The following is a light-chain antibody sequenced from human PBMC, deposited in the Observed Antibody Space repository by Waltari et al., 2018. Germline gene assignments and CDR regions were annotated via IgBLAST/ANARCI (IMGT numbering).Light chain of an antibody. J-gene: IGKJ2*01. CDR2: GAS. CDR3: QQYASSVLYT. CDR1: QRLGKNY. Sequence: IVLTQSPGTLSLSPGDRASLSCKASQRLGKNYVAWYQHKPGQAPKLFIYGASSRAAGIPDRFSGSGSGTDFTLTISRLEPEDFAVYYCQQYASSVLYTFGQGTKLEIK. V-gene: IGKV3-20*01.